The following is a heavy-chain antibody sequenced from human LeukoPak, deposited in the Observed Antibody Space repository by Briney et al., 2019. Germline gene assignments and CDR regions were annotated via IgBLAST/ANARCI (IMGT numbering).Heavy chain of an antibody. Sequence: PGRSLRLSCAASGFTFSSYAMSWVRQAPGKGLEWVSAISGSGGSTYYADSVKGRFTISRDNSKNTLYLQMNSLRAEDTAVYYCAKDFNGRRVLDAFDIWGQGTMVTVSS. J-gene: IGHJ3*02. CDR3: AKDFNGRRVLDAFDI. V-gene: IGHV3-23*01. D-gene: IGHD2-8*01. CDR2: ISGSGGST. CDR1: GFTFSSYA.